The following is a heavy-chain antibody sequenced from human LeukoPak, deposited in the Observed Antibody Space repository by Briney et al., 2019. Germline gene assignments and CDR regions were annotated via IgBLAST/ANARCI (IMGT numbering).Heavy chain of an antibody. D-gene: IGHD2-2*01. J-gene: IGHJ6*02. CDR3: ARTEGAAMDGMDV. CDR1: GYTFTSYD. Sequence: GASVKVSCKASGYTFTSYDIHWVRQATGQGLEWMGRMNPNRGDTDYAQKFQGRVTMTRDTSISTAYMELSRLRSDDTAVYYCARTEGAAMDGMDVWGQGTTVTVSS. CDR2: MNPNRGDT. V-gene: IGHV1-8*01.